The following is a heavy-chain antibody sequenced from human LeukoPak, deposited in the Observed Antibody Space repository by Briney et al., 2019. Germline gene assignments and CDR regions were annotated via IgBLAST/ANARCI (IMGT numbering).Heavy chain of an antibody. Sequence: PGGSLRLSCAASGFTFSSYGMHWVRQAPGKGLEWVAVISYDGRNKHYGDSVKGRFTISRENAKNSLYLQMNSLGVGDTAVYYCARAGSGNRWANYGMDAWGQGTTVIVSS. CDR1: GFTFSSYG. J-gene: IGHJ6*02. CDR3: ARAGSGNRWANYGMDA. V-gene: IGHV3-30*03. CDR2: ISYDGRNK. D-gene: IGHD1-1*01.